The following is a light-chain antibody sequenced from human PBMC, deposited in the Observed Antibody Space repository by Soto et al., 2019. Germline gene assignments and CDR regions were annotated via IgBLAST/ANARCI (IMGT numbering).Light chain of an antibody. CDR3: QQSYTTPRT. CDR2: AAS. V-gene: IGKV1-39*01. CDR1: QSISTF. J-gene: IGKJ1*01. Sequence: DIQMTQSPSSLSASVGDRVSVTCRASQSISTFLNWYQQRPGEAPTLLIYAASSLQSGVPSRFSGSGSGADFTLTIGSLQPEDFATYYCQQSYTTPRTFGQGTKVEVK.